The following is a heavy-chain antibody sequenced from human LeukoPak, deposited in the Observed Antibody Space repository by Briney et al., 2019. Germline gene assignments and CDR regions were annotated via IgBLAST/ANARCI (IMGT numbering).Heavy chain of an antibody. V-gene: IGHV3-64*02. Sequence: GGSLRLSCAASGFSFSRYAIHWVRQAPGKGLEYVSAIGSTGGFTYYADSVKGRFSIFRDNSKNTVKLQMGSLRVEDTAVYYCARDSGGRGLNWGQGTLVTVSS. CDR3: ARDSGGRGLN. CDR1: GFSFSRYA. D-gene: IGHD3-10*01. J-gene: IGHJ1*01. CDR2: IGSTGGFT.